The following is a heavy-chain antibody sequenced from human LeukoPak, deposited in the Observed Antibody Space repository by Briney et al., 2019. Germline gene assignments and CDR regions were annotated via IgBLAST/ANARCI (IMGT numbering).Heavy chain of an antibody. J-gene: IGHJ5*02. D-gene: IGHD3-22*01. Sequence: ASVKVSCKASGYTHTSYYMHLARQAAGQGLEWMGIINPSGGSTSYAQKFQGRVTMTRDTSTSTVYMELSSLRSEDTAVYYCARGGDYYDSSGYINWFDPWGQGTLVTVSS. V-gene: IGHV1-46*01. CDR2: INPSGGST. CDR1: GYTHTSYY. CDR3: ARGGDYYDSSGYINWFDP.